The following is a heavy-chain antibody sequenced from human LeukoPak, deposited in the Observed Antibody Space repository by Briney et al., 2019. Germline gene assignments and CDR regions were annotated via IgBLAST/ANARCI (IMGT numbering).Heavy chain of an antibody. J-gene: IGHJ4*02. Sequence: SVKVSCKASGGTFSSYAISWVRQAPGQGLEWMGRIIPIFGTANYAQKFQGRVTITTDESTSTAYMELSSLRSEDTAVCYCARGPWHSGDYRDYWGQGTLVTVSS. CDR3: ARGPWHSGDYRDY. CDR2: IIPIFGTA. D-gene: IGHD4-17*01. V-gene: IGHV1-69*05. CDR1: GGTFSSYA.